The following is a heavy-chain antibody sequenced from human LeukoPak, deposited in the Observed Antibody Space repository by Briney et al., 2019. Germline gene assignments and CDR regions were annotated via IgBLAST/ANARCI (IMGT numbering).Heavy chain of an antibody. CDR3: ARAITMIVGGDDAFDI. V-gene: IGHV3-74*01. D-gene: IGHD3-22*01. CDR2: INTDGSST. J-gene: IGHJ3*02. CDR1: GFTFSSYW. Sequence: GGSLRLSCAASGFTFSSYWMHWVRQAPGKGLVWVSRINTDGSSTSYADSVKGRFTISRDNAKNTLYLQMNSLRAEDTAVYYCARAITMIVGGDDAFDIWGQGTMVTVSS.